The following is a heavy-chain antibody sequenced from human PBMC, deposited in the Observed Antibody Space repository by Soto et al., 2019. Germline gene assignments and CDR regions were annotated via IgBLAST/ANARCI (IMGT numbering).Heavy chain of an antibody. D-gene: IGHD2-2*01. J-gene: IGHJ4*02. CDR1: GFTFSSYG. CDR3: ANLGGGYCTSTDCPDY. CDR2: ISYDDRNK. V-gene: IGHV3-30*18. Sequence: GGSLRLSCAASGFTFSSYGMHWVRQAPGKGLEWVAVISYDDRNKYYADSVKGRFTISRDNSKNTLYLQMNSLRAEDTAVYYCANLGGGYCTSTDCPDYWGQGTLVTV.